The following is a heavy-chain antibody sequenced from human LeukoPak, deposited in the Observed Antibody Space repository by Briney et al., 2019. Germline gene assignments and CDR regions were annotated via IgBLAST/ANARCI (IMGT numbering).Heavy chain of an antibody. J-gene: IGHJ4*02. Sequence: GGSLRLSCTASTFTLNNYWMSWVRQAPGKGLEWVANIKQDGSETYYVDSVKGRFTISRDNAKNSLYMQMNSLRAEDTAVYYCASRAGYTGSWSAFDYWGQGTLVTVSS. CDR2: IKQDGSET. D-gene: IGHD6-13*01. CDR1: TFTLNNYW. V-gene: IGHV3-7*05. CDR3: ASRAGYTGSWSAFDY.